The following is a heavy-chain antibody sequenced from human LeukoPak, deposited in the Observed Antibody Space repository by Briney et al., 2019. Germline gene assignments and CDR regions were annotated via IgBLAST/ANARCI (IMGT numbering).Heavy chain of an antibody. J-gene: IGHJ4*02. CDR3: VKWGDYDILTGYYVSDF. Sequence: GGSLRLSCAASGFTFSNAWMSWVRQAPGKGLEWVSAITGSGDTTYYADSVKGRFTISRDNSKNTLYVEMNTLRAEDTAVYYCVKWGDYDILTGYYVSDFWGQGTLVTVSS. V-gene: IGHV3-23*01. CDR1: GFTFSNAW. CDR2: ITGSGDTT. D-gene: IGHD3-9*01.